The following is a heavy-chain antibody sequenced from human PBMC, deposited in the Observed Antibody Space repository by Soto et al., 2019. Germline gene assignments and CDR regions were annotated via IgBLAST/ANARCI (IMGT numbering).Heavy chain of an antibody. CDR1: GDSVSSNSAA. J-gene: IGHJ6*03. V-gene: IGHV6-1*01. CDR3: ARVVPRIAAAGTYYYYYMDV. Sequence: SQTLSLTCAISGDSVSSNSAAWNWIRQSPSRGLEWLGRTYYRSKWYNDYAVSVESRITINPDTSKNQFSLQLNSVTPGDTAVYYCARVVPRIAAAGTYYYYYMDVWGKGTTVTVSS. CDR2: TYYRSKWYN. D-gene: IGHD6-13*01.